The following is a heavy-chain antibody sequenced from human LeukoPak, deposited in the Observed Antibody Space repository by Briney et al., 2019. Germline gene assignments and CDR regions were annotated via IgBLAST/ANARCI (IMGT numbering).Heavy chain of an antibody. J-gene: IGHJ4*02. CDR2: ITSSSTYI. V-gene: IGHV3-21*01. CDR1: GFTFSSYS. CDR3: ARVAPGNGYFDY. Sequence: GGSPTLSCAASGFTFSSYSMIWVRQAPGKGLEWVSYITSSSTYIYYADSLKGRFTISRDNPKNSYYMPMNRQTAEDTAVYYCARVAPGNGYFDYWGQGTRVTVSA. D-gene: IGHD6-13*01.